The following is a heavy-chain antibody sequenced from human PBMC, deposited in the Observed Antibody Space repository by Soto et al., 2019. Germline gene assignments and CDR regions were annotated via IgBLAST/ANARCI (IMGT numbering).Heavy chain of an antibody. CDR1: GFTFSSYA. Sequence: GGSLRLSCAASGFTFSSYAMSWVRQAPGKGLEWVSAISGSGGSTYYADSVKGRFTISRDNSKNTLYLQMNSLRAEDTAVYYCAXDIRGLYGDYYYFDYWGQGTLVTVSS. J-gene: IGHJ4*02. V-gene: IGHV3-23*01. D-gene: IGHD4-17*01. CDR3: AXDIRGLYGDYYYFDY. CDR2: ISGSGGST.